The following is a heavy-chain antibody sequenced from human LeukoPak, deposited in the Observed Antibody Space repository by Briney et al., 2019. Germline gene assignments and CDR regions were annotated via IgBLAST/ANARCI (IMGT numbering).Heavy chain of an antibody. CDR3: AQTTVATLYYYYMDV. Sequence: GASVNVSCKASGYTFTSYYMHWVRQAPGQGLEWMGIINPSGGSTSYAQKVQGRVTMTRDMSTSTVYMELSSLRSEETAVYYCAQTTVATLYYYYMDVWGKGTTVTISS. D-gene: IGHD5-12*01. J-gene: IGHJ6*03. CDR1: GYTFTSYY. V-gene: IGHV1-46*01. CDR2: INPSGGST.